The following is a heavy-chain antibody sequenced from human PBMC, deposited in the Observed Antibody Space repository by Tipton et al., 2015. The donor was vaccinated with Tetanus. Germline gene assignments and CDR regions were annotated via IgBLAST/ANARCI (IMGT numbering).Heavy chain of an antibody. CDR3: ARERGYYVNAMDV. CDR1: GGSFSGYY. CDR2: INHSGST. D-gene: IGHD3-16*01. Sequence: TLSLTCAVYGGSFSGYYWSWIRQPPGKGLEWIGEINHSGSTNYNPSLKSRVTISVDTSKNQVSLKLTSVTAADTAFYYCARERGYYVNAMDVWGQGTTVTVS. J-gene: IGHJ6*02. V-gene: IGHV4-34*01.